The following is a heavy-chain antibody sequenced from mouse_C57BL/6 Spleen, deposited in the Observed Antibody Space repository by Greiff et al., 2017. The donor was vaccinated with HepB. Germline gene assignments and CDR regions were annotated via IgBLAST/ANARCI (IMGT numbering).Heavy chain of an antibody. CDR1: GFTFSDYY. Sequence: EVQRVESEGGLVQPGSSMKLSCTASGFTFSDYYMAWVRQVPEKGLEWVANINYDGSSTYYLDSLKSRFIISRDNAKNILYLQMSSLKSEDTATYYCARDRWYYDYDDYAMDYWGQGTSVTVSS. D-gene: IGHD2-4*01. V-gene: IGHV5-16*01. J-gene: IGHJ4*01. CDR2: INYDGSST. CDR3: ARDRWYYDYDDYAMDY.